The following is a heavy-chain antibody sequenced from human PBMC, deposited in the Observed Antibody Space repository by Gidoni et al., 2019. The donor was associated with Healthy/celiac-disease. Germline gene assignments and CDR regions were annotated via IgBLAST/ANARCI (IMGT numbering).Heavy chain of an antibody. CDR1: GYTFTSYG. V-gene: IGHV1-18*04. J-gene: IGHJ5*02. D-gene: IGHD1-7*01. CDR2: ISAYKGNT. Sequence: QVQLVQSGAAVKKPGASVKVSCKASGYTFTSYGISWVRQAPGQGLEWMGWISAYKGNTNYAQKLQGRVTMTTDTSTSTAYMELRSLRSDDTAVYYCARMTGTTKRDNWFDPWGQGTLVTVSS. CDR3: ARMTGTTKRDNWFDP.